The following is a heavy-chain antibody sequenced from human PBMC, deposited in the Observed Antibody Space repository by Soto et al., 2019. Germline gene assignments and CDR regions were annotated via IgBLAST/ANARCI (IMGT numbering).Heavy chain of an antibody. J-gene: IGHJ2*01. V-gene: IGHV4-61*01. Sequence: SETLSLTCTVSGGSVSSGSYYWSWIRQPPGKGLEWIGYIYYSGSTNYNPSLKSRVTISVDTSKNQFSLKLSSVNAADTGVYYWARLARVIRYFELGGRGTLLTVSS. CDR3: ARLARVIRYFEL. CDR1: GGSVSSGSYY. CDR2: IYYSGST.